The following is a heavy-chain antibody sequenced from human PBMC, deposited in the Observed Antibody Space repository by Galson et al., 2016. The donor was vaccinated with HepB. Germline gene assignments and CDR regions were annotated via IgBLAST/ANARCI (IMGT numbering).Heavy chain of an antibody. CDR2: INLNGGTT. V-gene: IGHV3-23*01. D-gene: IGHD5-24*01. CDR1: GFSISSYA. CDR3: AAGAGWVEDH. Sequence: SLRLSCAASGFSISSYAMRWVRQAPGKGLEWVSSINLNGGTTYYADSVKGRFTISRDNAKNSLYLQMNTLRAEDTAVYCCAAGAGWVEDHWGQGTLVTVSS. J-gene: IGHJ4*02.